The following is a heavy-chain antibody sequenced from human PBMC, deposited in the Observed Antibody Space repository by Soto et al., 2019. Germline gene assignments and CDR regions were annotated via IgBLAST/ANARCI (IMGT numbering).Heavy chain of an antibody. CDR2: IYYSGST. Sequence: SETLSLNCTVSGGSISSYYWSWIRQPPGKGLEWIGYIYYSGSTNYNPSLKSRVTISVDTSKNQFSLKLSSVTAADTAVYYCARGPSSGSYVDAFDIWGQGTMVTVS. CDR3: ARGPSSGSYVDAFDI. CDR1: GGSISSYY. J-gene: IGHJ3*02. V-gene: IGHV4-59*01. D-gene: IGHD1-26*01.